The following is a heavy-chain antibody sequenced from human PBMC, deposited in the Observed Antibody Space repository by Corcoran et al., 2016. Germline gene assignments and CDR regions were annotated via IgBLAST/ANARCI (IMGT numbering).Heavy chain of an antibody. CDR1: GFTVSGNY. D-gene: IGHD4-17*01. Sequence: EVQLVEAGGGLIQPGGSLRLSCAASGFTVSGNYMNWVRQAPGKGLEWVSVIYTGGGTYYADSVKGRFTISRDNSKNTLFIQMNNLRAEDTAVYYCAGGPHGDYVFDYWGQGTLVTVSS. CDR2: IYTGGGT. V-gene: IGHV3-53*01. J-gene: IGHJ4*02. CDR3: AGGPHGDYVFDY.